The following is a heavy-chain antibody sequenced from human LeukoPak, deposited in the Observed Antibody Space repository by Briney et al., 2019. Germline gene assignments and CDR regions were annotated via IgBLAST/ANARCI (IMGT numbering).Heavy chain of an antibody. Sequence: SETLSLTCTMSGDSTNTYFWSWIRQPPGKGLEWIGYIYYTGTTNYNPSLKSRVTISVDTSKNQFSLRLSSVTAADTAVYYCARKENVYYYFDYWGQGTLVTVSS. V-gene: IGHV4-59*01. D-gene: IGHD3-10*01. CDR2: IYYTGTT. CDR3: ARKENVYYYFDY. J-gene: IGHJ4*02. CDR1: GDSTNTYF.